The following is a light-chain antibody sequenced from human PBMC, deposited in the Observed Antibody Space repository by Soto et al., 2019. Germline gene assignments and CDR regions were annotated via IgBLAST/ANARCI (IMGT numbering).Light chain of an antibody. V-gene: IGKV3-20*01. CDR1: QSVSSNY. CDR3: QQYGSFPWT. Sequence: EIVLTQSPGTLSLSPGERATLSCRASQSVSSNYLAWYQQKPDQAPRPLIYGASSRATGIPNRFSGSVSGTDFTLTIRGLEREDFAVYYCQQYGSFPWTVGQGTKVQIK. J-gene: IGKJ1*01. CDR2: GAS.